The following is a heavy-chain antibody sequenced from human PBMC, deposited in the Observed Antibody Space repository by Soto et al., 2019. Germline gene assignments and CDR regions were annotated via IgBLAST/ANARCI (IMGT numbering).Heavy chain of an antibody. D-gene: IGHD4-17*01. CDR2: IYSGGST. Sequence: GSLRLSCAASGFTVSSNYMSWVRQAPGKGLEWVSVIYSGGSTYYADSVKGRFTISRDNSKNTLYLQMNSLRAEDTAVYYCARAVTTLYYYYYYMDVWGKGTTVTVSS. V-gene: IGHV3-66*01. CDR3: ARAVTTLYYYYYYMDV. J-gene: IGHJ6*03. CDR1: GFTVSSNY.